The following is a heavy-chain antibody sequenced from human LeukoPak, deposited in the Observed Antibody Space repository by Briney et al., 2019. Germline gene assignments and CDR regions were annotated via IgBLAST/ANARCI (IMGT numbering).Heavy chain of an antibody. J-gene: IGHJ3*01. CDR1: GFTFSTYW. V-gene: IGHV3-74*01. CDR2: IKTDGSST. Sequence: PGGSLRLSCAASGFTFSTYWMHWVRQAPGKGLMWVSRIKTDGSSTNYADYADSVKGRFTISRDNARNMLFLQMNSLRAEDTAAYYCARGGSPPEALGDAFGVWGQGTTVTVSS. CDR3: ARGGSPPEALGDAFGV. D-gene: IGHD1-26*01.